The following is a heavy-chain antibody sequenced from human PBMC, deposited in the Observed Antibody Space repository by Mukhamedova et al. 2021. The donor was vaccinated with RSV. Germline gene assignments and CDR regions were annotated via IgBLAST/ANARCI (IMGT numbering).Heavy chain of an antibody. V-gene: IGHV3-72*01. D-gene: IGHD5-24*01. CDR2: IRNKANSYTT. J-gene: IGHJ3*02. CDR3: ASLMATPPLDI. Sequence: GLEWVGRIRNKANSYTTEYAASVKGRFTISRDESKNSLYLQMNSLKTEDTAVYYCASLMATPPLDIWGQGTMVTVSS.